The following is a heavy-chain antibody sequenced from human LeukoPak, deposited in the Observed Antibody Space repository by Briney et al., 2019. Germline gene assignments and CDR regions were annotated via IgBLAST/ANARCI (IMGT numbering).Heavy chain of an antibody. V-gene: IGHV4-34*01. CDR3: ARTYYDYVWGSYRYGNWFDP. CDR2: INHSGST. D-gene: IGHD3-16*02. J-gene: IGHJ5*02. CDR1: GGSFSGYY. Sequence: SETLSLTCAVYGGSFSGYYWSWIRQPPGKGLEWIGEINHSGSTNYNPSLKSRVTISVDTSKNQFSLKLSSVTAADTAVYYCARTYYDYVWGSYRYGNWFDPWGQGTLVTVSS.